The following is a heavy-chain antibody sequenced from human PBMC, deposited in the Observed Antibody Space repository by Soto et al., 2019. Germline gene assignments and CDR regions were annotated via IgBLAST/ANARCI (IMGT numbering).Heavy chain of an antibody. CDR2: ISGSGGST. D-gene: IGHD6-19*01. Sequence: GGSLRLSCAASGFTFSSYAMSWVRQAPGKGLEWVSAISGSGGSTYYADSVKGRFTISRDNSKNTLHLQMNSLRAEDTAVYYCAKAQGWQWSPSTAGAFDIWGQGTMVTVSS. CDR3: AKAQGWQWSPSTAGAFDI. CDR1: GFTFSSYA. J-gene: IGHJ3*02. V-gene: IGHV3-23*01.